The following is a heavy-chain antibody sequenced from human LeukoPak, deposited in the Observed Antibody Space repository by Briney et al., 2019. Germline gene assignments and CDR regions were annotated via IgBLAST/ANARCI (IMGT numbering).Heavy chain of an antibody. Sequence: SETLSLTCTVSGASFTNYYWSWIRQPPGQGLEWIGFSSYNGNTNYNPSLKSRVTISVDRSKNQFSLKLSSVTAADTAVYYCARVSSWYDVDYWGQGTLVTVSS. D-gene: IGHD6-13*01. CDR1: GASFTNYY. CDR3: ARVSSWYDVDY. CDR2: SSYNGNT. V-gene: IGHV4-59*12. J-gene: IGHJ4*02.